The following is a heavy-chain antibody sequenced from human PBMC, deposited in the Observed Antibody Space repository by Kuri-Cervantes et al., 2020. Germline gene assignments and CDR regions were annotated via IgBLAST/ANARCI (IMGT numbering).Heavy chain of an antibody. CDR1: GGSFSGYF. CDR3: ARAGQFIPVAGRDAFDI. Sequence: GSLRLSCAVYGGSFSGYFWSWIRQPPGKGLDWIGEINHSGSTNYNPSLKSRVTISVDTSKNQFSLKLTSVTATDTAVYFCARAGQFIPVAGRDAFDIWGQGTVVTVSS. V-gene: IGHV4-34*01. J-gene: IGHJ3*02. CDR2: INHSGST. D-gene: IGHD6-19*01.